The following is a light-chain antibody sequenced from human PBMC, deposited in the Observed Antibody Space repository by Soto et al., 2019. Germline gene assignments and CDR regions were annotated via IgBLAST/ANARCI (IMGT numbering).Light chain of an antibody. Sequence: DIVMTQSPDSLAVSLGERATINCKSSQSVLYSSNNKNYLAWYQQKPGQPPGLLIYWASTRESGVPDRFSGSGSATDFTLNISSLQAEDLAGYSCQQYYGSPYTFGQGTKLEIK. V-gene: IGKV4-1*01. CDR1: QSVLYSSNNKNY. CDR2: WAS. J-gene: IGKJ2*01. CDR3: QQYYGSPYT.